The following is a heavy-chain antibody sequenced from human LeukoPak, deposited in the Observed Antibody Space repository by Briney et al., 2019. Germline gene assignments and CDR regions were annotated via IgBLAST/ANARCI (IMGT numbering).Heavy chain of an antibody. CDR3: AREPNVLRFLEWLFYY. Sequence: ASVKVSCKVSGYTLTELSMHWVRQAPGQGLEWMGIINPSGGSTSYAQKFQGRVTMTRDTSTSTVYMELSSLRSEDTAVYYCAREPNVLRFLEWLFYYWGQGTLVTVSS. CDR2: INPSGGST. V-gene: IGHV1-46*01. D-gene: IGHD3-3*01. CDR1: GYTLTELS. J-gene: IGHJ4*02.